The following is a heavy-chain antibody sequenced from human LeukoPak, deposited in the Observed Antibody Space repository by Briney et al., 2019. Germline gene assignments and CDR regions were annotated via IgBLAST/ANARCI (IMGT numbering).Heavy chain of an antibody. D-gene: IGHD4-17*01. Sequence: QAGGSLRLSCAASGFTFSSYAMPWVRQAPGKGLEWVAVISYDGSNKYYADSVKGRFTISRDNSKNTLYLQMNSLRAEDTAVYYCARWRGTVTSRWFDPWGQGTLVTVSS. CDR3: ARWRGTVTSRWFDP. V-gene: IGHV3-30-3*01. CDR2: ISYDGSNK. J-gene: IGHJ5*02. CDR1: GFTFSSYA.